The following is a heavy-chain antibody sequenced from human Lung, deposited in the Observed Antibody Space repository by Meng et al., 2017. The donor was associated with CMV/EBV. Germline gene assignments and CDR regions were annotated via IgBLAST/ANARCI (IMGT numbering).Heavy chain of an antibody. Sequence: GGSLRLSCAASGFSIRDYWMSWVRQAPGKGLEWVANINQDASERYYVDSVKGRFTISRDNAENSLYLQMSSLRVGDTAIYYCARAGAYQDFWTAKEGGYYYYGMDVWGQGTTVTVSS. D-gene: IGHD3/OR15-3a*01. V-gene: IGHV3-7*04. CDR2: INQDASER. CDR3: ARAGAYQDFWTAKEGGYYYYGMDV. CDR1: GFSIRDYW. J-gene: IGHJ6*02.